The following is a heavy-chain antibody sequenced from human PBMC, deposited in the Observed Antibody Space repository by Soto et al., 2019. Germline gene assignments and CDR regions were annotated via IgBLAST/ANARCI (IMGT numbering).Heavy chain of an antibody. CDR3: AKGGYSGYDFFDY. D-gene: IGHD5-12*01. J-gene: IGHJ4*02. CDR2: ISWNSGSI. Sequence: EVQLVESGGGLVQPGRSLRLSCAASGFTFDDYAMHWVRQAPGKGLEWVSGISWNSGSIGYADSAKGRFTISRDNAKNSLYLQMNSLRAEDTALYYCAKGGYSGYDFFDYWGQGTLVTVSS. CDR1: GFTFDDYA. V-gene: IGHV3-9*01.